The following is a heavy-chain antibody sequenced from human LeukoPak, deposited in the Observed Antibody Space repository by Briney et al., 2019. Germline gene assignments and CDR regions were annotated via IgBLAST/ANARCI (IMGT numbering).Heavy chain of an antibody. Sequence: PGGSLRLSCAASGITFSSYAMSWVRQAPGKGLEWVAVISGSGRSTYYADSVKGRFTISRDNSKSTLNLQMNSLSAEDSAVYYCAKGKDMAHDYGDYYYYYYGLDIWGQGTTVAVSS. CDR2: ISGSGRST. D-gene: IGHD4-17*01. CDR3: AKGKDMAHDYGDYYYYYYGLDI. CDR1: GITFSSYA. J-gene: IGHJ6*02. V-gene: IGHV3-23*01.